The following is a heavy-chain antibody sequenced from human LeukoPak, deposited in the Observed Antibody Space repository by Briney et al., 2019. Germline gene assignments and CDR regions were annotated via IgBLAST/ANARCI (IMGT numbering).Heavy chain of an antibody. CDR3: AKSNGYGLIDI. Sequence: PSETLSLTCTVSGYSISSGYYWGWVRQPPGKALEWIGNIFYSGSTYYGPSLKSRVTISLDTSRNQFSLKLNSVTAADTAVYYCAKSNGYGLIDIWGQGTMVTVSS. V-gene: IGHV4-38-2*02. J-gene: IGHJ3*02. CDR2: IFYSGST. CDR1: GYSISSGYY. D-gene: IGHD3-22*01.